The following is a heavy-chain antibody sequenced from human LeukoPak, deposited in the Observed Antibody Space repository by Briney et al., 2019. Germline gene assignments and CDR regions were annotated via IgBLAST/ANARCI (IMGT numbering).Heavy chain of an antibody. V-gene: IGHV3-23*01. D-gene: IGHD2-2*02. CDR2: ISFSGGNT. Sequence: GGSLRLSCAASGFTFSGSAMSWVRQAPGKGLEWVSLISFSGGNTYYADSVKGRFTISRDNSKDTLYLQMNSLRAEDTAIYYCARDIPLSTWGLGTMVTVSS. CDR3: ARDIPLST. J-gene: IGHJ3*01. CDR1: GFTFSGSA.